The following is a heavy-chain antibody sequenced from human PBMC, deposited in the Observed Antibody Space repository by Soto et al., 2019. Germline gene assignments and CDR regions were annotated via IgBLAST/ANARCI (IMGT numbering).Heavy chain of an antibody. V-gene: IGHV5-51*01. Sequence: GESLKISCKGSGYSFTSYWIGWVRQMPGKGLEWMGIIYPGDSDTRYSPSFQGQVTISADKSVTTAYLQWSSLKASDTAVYYCARLHNYDNSGSSEGLDYWGQGTLVTVSS. CDR2: IYPGDSDT. D-gene: IGHD3-22*01. CDR3: ARLHNYDNSGSSEGLDY. CDR1: GYSFTSYW. J-gene: IGHJ4*02.